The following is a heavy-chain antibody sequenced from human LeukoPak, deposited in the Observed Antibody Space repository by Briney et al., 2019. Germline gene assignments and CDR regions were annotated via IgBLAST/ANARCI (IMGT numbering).Heavy chain of an antibody. Sequence: GRSLRLSCSASGFTFDDYAMHWVRQAPGKGLEWVSGISWNSGNITYGDSVKGRFTIPRDNAKNSLYLQMNSLRTEDTALYYCAKGGAAADNYWYFDLWGRGTLVTVSS. J-gene: IGHJ2*01. V-gene: IGHV3-9*01. CDR1: GFTFDDYA. CDR2: ISWNSGNI. CDR3: AKGGAAADNYWYFDL. D-gene: IGHD6-13*01.